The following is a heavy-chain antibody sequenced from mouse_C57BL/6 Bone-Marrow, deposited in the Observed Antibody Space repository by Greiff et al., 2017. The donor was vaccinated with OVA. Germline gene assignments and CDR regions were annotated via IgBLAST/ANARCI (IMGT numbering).Heavy chain of an antibody. Sequence: DVKLVESGPGLAKPSQTLSLTCSVTGYSITSDYWNWIRKFPGNNLEYMGYISYSGSTYYNPSLKSRLSITRDTSKNQYYLQLTCVTTEETATYYCARITTIVATYWYFDDWGKGTTVTVSA. J-gene: IGHJ1*03. CDR2: ISYSGST. CDR1: GYSITSDY. V-gene: IGHV3-8*01. D-gene: IGHD1-1*01. CDR3: ARITTIVATYWYFDD.